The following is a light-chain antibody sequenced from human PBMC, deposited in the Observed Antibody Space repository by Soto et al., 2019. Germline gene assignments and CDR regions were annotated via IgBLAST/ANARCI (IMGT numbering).Light chain of an antibody. CDR2: ATS. J-gene: IGKJ4*01. CDR1: QSVGNN. Sequence: EIVVTQSPATLSVSPGERATLSCRASQSVGNNFAWYQQKPGQAPRLLIFATSTRATGVPARFSGSGSGTEFTLTISSLQSEDIAVYYCQQYGDWPLTFGGGAKVGIE. CDR3: QQYGDWPLT. V-gene: IGKV3-15*01.